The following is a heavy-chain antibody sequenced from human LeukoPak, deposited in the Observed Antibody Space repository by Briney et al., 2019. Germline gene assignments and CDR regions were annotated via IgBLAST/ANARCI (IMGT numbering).Heavy chain of an antibody. Sequence: GASVKVSCKASGYTFTSYAISWVRQAPGQGLEWMGGIIPIFGTANYAQKFQGRVTITADESTSTAYMELSSLRSEDTAVYYCASAYIAAAGTGNYYYYMDVWGKGTTVTVPS. D-gene: IGHD6-13*01. CDR2: IIPIFGTA. V-gene: IGHV1-69*13. CDR3: ASAYIAAAGTGNYYYYMDV. CDR1: GYTFTSYA. J-gene: IGHJ6*03.